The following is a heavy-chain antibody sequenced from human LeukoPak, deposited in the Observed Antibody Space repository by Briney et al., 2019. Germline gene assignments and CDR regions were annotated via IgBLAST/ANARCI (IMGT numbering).Heavy chain of an antibody. Sequence: SQTLSLTCTVSGGSISSGSYYWSWIRQPAGTGLEWIGRIYTSGSTNYNPSLKSRVTISVDTSKNQFSLKLSSVTAADTAVYYCARVVGSGWYVFDYWGQGTLVTVSS. V-gene: IGHV4-61*02. CDR2: IYTSGST. CDR1: GGSISSGSYY. J-gene: IGHJ4*02. CDR3: ARVVGSGWYVFDY. D-gene: IGHD6-19*01.